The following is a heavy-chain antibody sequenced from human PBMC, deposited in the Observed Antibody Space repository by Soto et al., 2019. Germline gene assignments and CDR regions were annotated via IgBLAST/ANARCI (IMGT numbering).Heavy chain of an antibody. Sequence: EVQLLESGGGLVQPGGSLRLSCAASGFTFSSYAMSWVRQAPGKGLEWVSAISGSGGSTYYADSVKGRFTISSDNSKNPRYLQMNSLRAEDTAVYYCAKDDSSYYGSGVFDYWGQGTLVTVSS. CDR3: AKDDSSYYGSGVFDY. D-gene: IGHD3-10*01. CDR2: ISGSGGST. V-gene: IGHV3-23*01. J-gene: IGHJ4*02. CDR1: GFTFSSYA.